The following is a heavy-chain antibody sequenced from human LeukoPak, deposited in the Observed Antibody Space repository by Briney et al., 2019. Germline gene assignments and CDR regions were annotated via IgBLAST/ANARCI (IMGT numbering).Heavy chain of an antibody. CDR3: ARDLGYSFSPFDY. J-gene: IGHJ4*02. Sequence: PGGTLRLSCAASGFTFSSYGMSWVRQAPGKGLEWVSAISGSGGSTYYADSVKGRFTISRDNAKNSLYLQMNSLRAEDTAVYYCARDLGYSFSPFDYWGQGTLVTVSS. CDR2: ISGSGGST. V-gene: IGHV3-23*01. CDR1: GFTFSSYG. D-gene: IGHD5-18*01.